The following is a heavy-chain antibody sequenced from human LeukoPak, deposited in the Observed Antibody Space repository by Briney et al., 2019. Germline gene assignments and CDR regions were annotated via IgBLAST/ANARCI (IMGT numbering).Heavy chain of an antibody. J-gene: IGHJ4*02. CDR3: AKDSSGWYPPQFDY. Sequence: PGRSLRLSCAASGFTFSSYGMHWVRQAPGKGLEWVAVITYDGSTKYYADSVKGRFTISRDNSKNTLYLQMNSLRAEDTAVYYCAKDSSGWYPPQFDYWGQGTLVTVSS. D-gene: IGHD6-19*01. V-gene: IGHV3-30*18. CDR1: GFTFSSYG. CDR2: ITYDGSTK.